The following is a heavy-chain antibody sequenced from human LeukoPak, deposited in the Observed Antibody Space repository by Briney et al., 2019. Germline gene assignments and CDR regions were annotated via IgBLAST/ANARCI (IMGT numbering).Heavy chain of an antibody. CDR1: GYTFTSYY. CDR3: ARGRRYYGSENRNWFDP. D-gene: IGHD3-10*01. Sequence: VASVKVSCKASGYTFTSYYMHWVRQAPEQGLEWMGIINPSGGSTSYAQKFQGRVTMTRDTSTSTVYMELSSLRSEDTAVYYCARGRRYYGSENRNWFDPWGQGTLVTVSS. J-gene: IGHJ5*02. CDR2: INPSGGST. V-gene: IGHV1-46*01.